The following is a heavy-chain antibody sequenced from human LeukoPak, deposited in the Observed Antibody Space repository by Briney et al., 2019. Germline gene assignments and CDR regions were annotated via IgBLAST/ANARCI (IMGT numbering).Heavy chain of an antibody. CDR1: GITFGNNW. CDR3: ARDVPDNWFDS. V-gene: IGHV3-74*01. CDR2: TNSDGGHE. Sequence: LSCSACGITFGNNWMHWVPPGPGKGPVGISRTNSDGGHEVYAVSVRGRITVARDNTKNTLYLQMSSLRDEDAADYYCARDVPDNWFDSWGQGTLVTVSS. J-gene: IGHJ5*01.